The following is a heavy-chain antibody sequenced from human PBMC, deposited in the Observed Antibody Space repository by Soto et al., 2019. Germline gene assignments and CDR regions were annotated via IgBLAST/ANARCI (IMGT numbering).Heavy chain of an antibody. CDR2: ISGSGGGT. V-gene: IGHV3-23*01. J-gene: IGHJ4*02. CDR1: GYTFSSFD. CDR3: AHRTGFDY. Sequence: EVQLWESGGGLVQPGGSLRLSCAVSGYTFSSFDMSWVRQAPGKGLEWVSTISGSGGGTNYADSVKGRFTISRDMSTYTVYLQMNSLRAEDTAVYYCAHRTGFDYWGQGALVTVSS.